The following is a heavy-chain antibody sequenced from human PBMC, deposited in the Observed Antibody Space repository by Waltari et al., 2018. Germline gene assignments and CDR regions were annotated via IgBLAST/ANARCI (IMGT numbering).Heavy chain of an antibody. J-gene: IGHJ3*02. D-gene: IGHD2-2*01. CDR1: GSTFSSYW. V-gene: IGHV3-7*01. Sequence: EVQLVESGGGLVQPGGSLRLSCAASGSTFSSYWMRWVRLAPGKGLEWVANIKQDGREKYYVDSVNGRFTISRDNAKNSLYLQMNSLRAEDTAVYYCARAGGYCSSTSCYPDAFDIWGQGTMVTVSS. CDR2: IKQDGREK. CDR3: ARAGGYCSSTSCYPDAFDI.